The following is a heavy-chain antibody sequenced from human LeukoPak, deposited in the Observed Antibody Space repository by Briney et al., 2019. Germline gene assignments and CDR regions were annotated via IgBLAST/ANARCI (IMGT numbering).Heavy chain of an antibody. CDR1: GFTFSSYA. D-gene: IGHD3-22*01. J-gene: IGHJ4*02. CDR2: ISGSGGST. V-gene: IGHV3-23*01. Sequence: GGSLRLSCAASGFTFSSYAMSWVRQAPGQGLEGVSAISGSGGSTYYADSVKGRFTISRDNSKNTLYLQMNSLRAEDTAVYYCAKSLPSYYDSSGCSGFDYWGQGTLVTVPS. CDR3: AKSLPSYYDSSGCSGFDY.